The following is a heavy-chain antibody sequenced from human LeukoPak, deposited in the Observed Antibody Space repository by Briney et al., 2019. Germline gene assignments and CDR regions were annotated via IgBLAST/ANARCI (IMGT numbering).Heavy chain of an antibody. CDR3: ARGDPLWFGELGFDY. V-gene: IGHV3-21*01. Sequence: GGSLRLSCAASGFTFSSYSMNWVRQAPGKGLEWVSSISSSSSYIYYADSVKGRFTISRDNAKNSLYLQMNSLRAEDTAVYYCARGDPLWFGELGFDYWGQGTLVAVFS. D-gene: IGHD3-10*01. J-gene: IGHJ4*02. CDR2: ISSSSSYI. CDR1: GFTFSSYS.